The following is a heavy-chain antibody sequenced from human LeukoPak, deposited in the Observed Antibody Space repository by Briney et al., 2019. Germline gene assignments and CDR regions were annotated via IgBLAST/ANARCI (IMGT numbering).Heavy chain of an antibody. V-gene: IGHV3-21*01. D-gene: IGHD6-13*01. J-gene: IGHJ4*02. CDR1: GFTFSSYS. CDR2: ISSSSSYI. CDR3: ARDRLRIAAAGTPSDY. Sequence: PGGSLRLSCAASGFTFSSYSMNWVRQAPGKGLEWVSSISSSSSYIYYADSVKGRFTISRDNAKNSLYLQMNSLRAEDTAVYYCARDRLRIAAAGTPSDYWGQGTLVTVSS.